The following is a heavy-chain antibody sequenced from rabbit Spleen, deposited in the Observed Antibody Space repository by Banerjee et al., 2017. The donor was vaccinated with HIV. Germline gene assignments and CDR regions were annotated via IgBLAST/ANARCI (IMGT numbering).Heavy chain of an antibody. CDR2: IATGDGST. CDR1: GIDFSSGQY. CDR3: ARNYVNAFDP. V-gene: IGHV1S43*01. D-gene: IGHD1-1*01. Sequence: QSLEESGGDLVKPGASLTLTCTASGIDFSSGQYIYWVRQAPGKGLEWIAYIATGDGSTYYASWVNGRFTISSDNAQSTVDLKMTSLTAADTATYFCARNYVNAFDPWGQGTLVTVS. J-gene: IGHJ2*01.